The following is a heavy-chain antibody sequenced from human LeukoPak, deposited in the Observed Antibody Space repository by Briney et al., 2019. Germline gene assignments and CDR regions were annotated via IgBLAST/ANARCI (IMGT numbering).Heavy chain of an antibody. J-gene: IGHJ4*02. CDR3: AKDSSTWYYY. D-gene: IGHD6-13*01. CDR1: GFSFYDYG. CDR2: ISGDGGST. V-gene: IGHV3-43*02. Sequence: PGGSLRLSCAASGFSFYDYGMHWVRQAPGKGPEWVSLISGDGGSTYYADSVRGRFTISRDNSKNSLYLQMNSLRTEDTALYYCAKDSSTWYYYWGQGTLVTVSS.